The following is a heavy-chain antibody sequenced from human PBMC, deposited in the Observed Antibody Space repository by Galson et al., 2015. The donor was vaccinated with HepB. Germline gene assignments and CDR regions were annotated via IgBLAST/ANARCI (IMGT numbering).Heavy chain of an antibody. CDR3: VRDKDHAFDI. J-gene: IGHJ3*02. V-gene: IGHV1-46*01. CDR1: GYKFTSYY. CDR2: INPSGGST. Sequence: SVKVSCKASGYKFTSYYMHWVRQAPGQGLEWMGIINPSGGSTDYAQKFRGRLTMTRDTSTSTVFMELRSLRSDDTAVYYCVRDKDHAFDIWGQGTMVAVSS.